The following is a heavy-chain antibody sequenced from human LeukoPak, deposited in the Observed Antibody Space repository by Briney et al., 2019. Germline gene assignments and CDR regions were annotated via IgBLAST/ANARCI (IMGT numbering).Heavy chain of an antibody. CDR3: ATVYRAFTDYFDY. Sequence: GGSLRLSCAASGFTFSDYAMSWGRQAPGEGLEWVSTFSGIGGRTYYADSVKGRFTVSRDNSKNTLYLQMNSLRAVDSAVYYCATVYRAFTDYFDYRGQGTLVTVSS. CDR1: GFTFSDYA. CDR2: FSGIGGRT. V-gene: IGHV3-23*01. D-gene: IGHD1-26*01. J-gene: IGHJ4*02.